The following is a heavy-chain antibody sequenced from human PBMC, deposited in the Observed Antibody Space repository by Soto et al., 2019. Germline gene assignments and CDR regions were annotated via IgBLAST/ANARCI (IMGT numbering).Heavy chain of an antibody. CDR2: IIPIFGTA. D-gene: IGHD3-22*01. CDR3: ARDPDYYDSSGYPQVYGMDV. V-gene: IGHV1-69*13. CDR1: GGTFSSYA. Sequence: SSVKVSCQASGGTFSSYAISWVRQAPGQGLEWMGGIIPIFGTANYAQKFQGRVTITADESTSTAYMELSSLRSEDTAVYYWARDPDYYDSSGYPQVYGMDVWGQGTTVTVSS. J-gene: IGHJ6*02.